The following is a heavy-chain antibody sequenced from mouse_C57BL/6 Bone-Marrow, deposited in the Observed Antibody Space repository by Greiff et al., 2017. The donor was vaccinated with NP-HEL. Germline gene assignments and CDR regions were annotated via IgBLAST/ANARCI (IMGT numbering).Heavy chain of an antibody. CDR2: INPKNGGT. D-gene: IGHD2-3*01. Sequence: EVQLQQSGPELVKPGASVKISCKASGYTFTDYYMNWVKQSHGKSLEWIGDINPKNGGTSYPYKFKGKAQLTIDKSSSAAYMELRSLTSENSAVYYCATPGWLLPHYYAMDYWGQGTSVTVSS. V-gene: IGHV1-26*01. CDR1: GYTFTDYY. J-gene: IGHJ4*01. CDR3: ATPGWLLPHYYAMDY.